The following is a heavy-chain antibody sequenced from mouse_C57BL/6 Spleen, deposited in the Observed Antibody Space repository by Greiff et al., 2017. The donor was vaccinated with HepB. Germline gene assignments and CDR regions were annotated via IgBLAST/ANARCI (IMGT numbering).Heavy chain of an antibody. J-gene: IGHJ3*01. V-gene: IGHV1-82*01. Sequence: QVQLKESGPELVKPGASVKISCKASGYAFSSSWMNWVKQRPGKGLEWIGRIYPGDGDTNYNGKFKGKATLTADKSSSTAYMQLSSLTSEDSAVYFCASRDYSNYVLAYWGQGTLVTVSA. CDR1: GYAFSSSW. CDR3: ASRDYSNYVLAY. CDR2: IYPGDGDT. D-gene: IGHD2-5*01.